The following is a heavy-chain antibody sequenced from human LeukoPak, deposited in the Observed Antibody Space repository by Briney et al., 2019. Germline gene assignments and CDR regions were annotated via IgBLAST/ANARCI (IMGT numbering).Heavy chain of an antibody. Sequence: PGRSLRLSCAASGFTFSSYAMHWVRQAPGKGLEWVAVISYDGSNKYYAASVEGRFTISRDNTKNTLYLQMNSLRAEDTAVYYCARDPNGYSGYEFDYWGQGTLVTVSS. CDR2: ISYDGSNK. V-gene: IGHV3-30*04. J-gene: IGHJ4*02. D-gene: IGHD5-12*01. CDR1: GFTFSSYA. CDR3: ARDPNGYSGYEFDY.